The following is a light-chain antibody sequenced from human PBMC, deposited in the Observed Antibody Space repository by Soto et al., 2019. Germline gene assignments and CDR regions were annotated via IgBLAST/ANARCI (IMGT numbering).Light chain of an antibody. CDR1: QSVSSNY. Sequence: EIVLTQSPGTLSLSPGERATLSCRASQSVSSNYLAWYQHKRGQAPRLLIYDASTRATGIPDRFSGSGSGTDFTLTISRLEPEDFALYYCQQYGSSPLTFGGGTKVEIK. CDR3: QQYGSSPLT. V-gene: IGKV3-20*01. CDR2: DAS. J-gene: IGKJ4*01.